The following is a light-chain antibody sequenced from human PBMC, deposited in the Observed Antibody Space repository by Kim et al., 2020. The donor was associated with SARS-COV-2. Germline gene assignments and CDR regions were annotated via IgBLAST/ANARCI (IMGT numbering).Light chain of an antibody. CDR1: NSNIGNNY. CDR2: DNN. Sequence: QKVTISCSGSNSNIGNNYVSWYQQLPGTAPKLLIYDNNKRPSGIPDRFSGSKSGTSATLGITGLQTGDEADYYCGTWDSSLSVVYVFGTGTKVTVL. J-gene: IGLJ1*01. CDR3: GTWDSSLSVVYV. V-gene: IGLV1-51*01.